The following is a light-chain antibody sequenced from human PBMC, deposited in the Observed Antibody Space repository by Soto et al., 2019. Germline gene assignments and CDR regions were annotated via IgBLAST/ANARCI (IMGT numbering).Light chain of an antibody. CDR2: DVS. V-gene: IGLV2-14*03. Sequence: QSALTQPASVSGFPGQSITISCTGTSSDVGGDNFVSWYQQHPVKAPKLMIYDVSSRPSGVSHRFSGSKSGNTASLTISGLQAEDEADYYCCSSTTTGTQVFGTGTKVTVL. J-gene: IGLJ1*01. CDR3: CSSTTTGTQV. CDR1: SSDVGGDNF.